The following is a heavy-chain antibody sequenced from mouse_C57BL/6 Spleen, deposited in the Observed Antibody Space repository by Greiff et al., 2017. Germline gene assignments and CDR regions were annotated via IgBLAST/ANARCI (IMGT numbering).Heavy chain of an antibody. CDR3: AREDYGYDGFYAMDY. Sequence: EVQLVESGGGLVKPGGSLKLSCAASGFTFSSYAMSWVRQTPEKRLEWVATISDGGSYTYYPDNVKGRFTISRDNAKNNLYLQMSHLKSEDTAMYYCAREDYGYDGFYAMDYWGQGTSVTVSS. CDR2: ISDGGSYT. V-gene: IGHV5-4*01. CDR1: GFTFSSYA. J-gene: IGHJ4*01. D-gene: IGHD2-2*01.